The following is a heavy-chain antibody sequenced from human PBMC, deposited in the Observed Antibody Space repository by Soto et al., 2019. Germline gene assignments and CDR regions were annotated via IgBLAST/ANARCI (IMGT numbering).Heavy chain of an antibody. CDR2: ISGSGGST. Sequence: GGSLRLSCAASGFTFSSYAMSWVRQAPGKGLEWVSAISGSGGSTYYADSVKGRFTISRDNSKNTLYLQMNSLRAEDTAVYYCAKDGYYGSSGYFEYYFDYWGQGTLVTVSS. J-gene: IGHJ4*02. D-gene: IGHD3-22*01. CDR1: GFTFSSYA. CDR3: AKDGYYGSSGYFEYYFDY. V-gene: IGHV3-23*01.